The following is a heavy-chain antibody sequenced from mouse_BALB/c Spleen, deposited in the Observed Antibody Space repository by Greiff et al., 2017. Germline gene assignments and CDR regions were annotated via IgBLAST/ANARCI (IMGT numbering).Heavy chain of an antibody. V-gene: IGHV2-9*02. Sequence: QVQLKQSGPGLVAPSQSLSITCTVSGFSLTSYGVHWVRQPPGKGLEWLGVIWAGGSTNYNSALMSRLSISKDNSKSQVFLKMNSLQTDDTAMYYCAREAGTMITEFAYWGQGTLVTVSA. D-gene: IGHD2-4*01. CDR3: AREAGTMITEFAY. CDR1: GFSLTSYG. J-gene: IGHJ3*01. CDR2: IWAGGST.